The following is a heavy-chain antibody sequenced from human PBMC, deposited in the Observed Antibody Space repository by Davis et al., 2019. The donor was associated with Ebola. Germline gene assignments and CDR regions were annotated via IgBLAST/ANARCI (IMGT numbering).Heavy chain of an antibody. CDR1: GFTFGSYA. CDR3: AKGGSGWPSDYSYGLGV. J-gene: IGHJ6*04. D-gene: IGHD6-19*01. CDR2: ITSSGGST. Sequence: GGSLRLSCAASGFTFGSYAMTWARQVPGKGLEWVSAITSSGGSTYYGDSVKGRFTISRDNSKNTLYLQMNSLRVDDTAVYYCAKGGSGWPSDYSYGLGVWGKGTTVTVSS. V-gene: IGHV3-23*01.